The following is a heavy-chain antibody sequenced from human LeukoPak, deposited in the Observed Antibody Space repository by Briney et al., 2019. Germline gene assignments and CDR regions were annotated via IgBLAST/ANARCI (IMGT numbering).Heavy chain of an antibody. CDR3: ARRVAARPDYHFDP. D-gene: IGHD6-6*01. J-gene: IGHJ5*02. Sequence: PSETLSLTCTVSGGSISSYYWSWIRQPPGKELEWIGYIYYTGNTNYNPSLKSRVTMSVDTSKNQFSLKLSSVTAADTAVYYCARRVAARPDYHFDPWGQGTLVTVSS. CDR2: IYYTGNT. V-gene: IGHV4-59*08. CDR1: GGSISSYY.